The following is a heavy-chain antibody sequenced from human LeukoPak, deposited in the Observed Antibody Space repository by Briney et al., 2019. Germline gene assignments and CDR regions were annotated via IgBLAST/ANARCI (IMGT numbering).Heavy chain of an antibody. CDR3: AMDYYDSSGYSRYFHY. J-gene: IGHJ4*02. V-gene: IGHV5-51*01. D-gene: IGHD3-22*01. CDR2: IYPGDSDT. CDR1: GYSFTSYW. Sequence: GESLKISCKGSGYSFTSYWIGWVRQMPGKRLEWMGIIYPGDSDTRYSPSFQGQVTISADKSISTAYLQWSSLKASDTAMYYCAMDYYDSSGYSRYFHYWGQGTLVTVSS.